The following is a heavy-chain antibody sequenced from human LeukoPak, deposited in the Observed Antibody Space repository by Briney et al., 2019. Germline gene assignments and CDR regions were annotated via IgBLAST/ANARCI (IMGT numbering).Heavy chain of an antibody. J-gene: IGHJ4*02. CDR1: GFTFSSYS. D-gene: IGHD3-10*01. CDR2: ISSSSSYI. Sequence: GGSLRLSCAASGFTFSSYSMNWVRQAPGKGLEWVSSISSSSSYIYYADSVKGRFTISRDNAKNSLYLQMNSLRAEDTAVYYCARGRFRVLFDYWGQGTLVTVSS. V-gene: IGHV3-21*01. CDR3: ARGRFRVLFDY.